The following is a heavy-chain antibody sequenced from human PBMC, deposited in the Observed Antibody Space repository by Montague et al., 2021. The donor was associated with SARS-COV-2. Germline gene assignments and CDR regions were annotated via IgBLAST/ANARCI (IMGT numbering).Heavy chain of an antibody. V-gene: IGHV4-4*07. CDR2: IYTSGST. CDR1: GGSISSYY. Sequence: SETLSLTCTVSGGSISSYYWSWIRQPCGKGLEWIGRIYTSGSTNXNPSRKSRVTMSVDTSKNQFSLKLSSVTAADTAVYYCAREAWFGDKTSASEYYGMDVWGQGTTVTVSS. D-gene: IGHD3-10*01. J-gene: IGHJ6*02. CDR3: AREAWFGDKTSASEYYGMDV.